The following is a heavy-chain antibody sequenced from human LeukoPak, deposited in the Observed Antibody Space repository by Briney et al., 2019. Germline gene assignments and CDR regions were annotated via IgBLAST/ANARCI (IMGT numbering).Heavy chain of an antibody. Sequence: GASVKVSCKASGYTFTDYFIHWVRQAPGQGLQCIGWINPNSGDTKYAQKFQGRVTVTRDTSISTAYMELRRLTSDDTAVYYCALFAYAAAWVPWGQGTLVTVSS. D-gene: IGHD2-2*01. CDR1: GYTFTDYF. J-gene: IGHJ5*02. CDR3: ALFAYAAAWVP. V-gene: IGHV1-2*02. CDR2: INPNSGDT.